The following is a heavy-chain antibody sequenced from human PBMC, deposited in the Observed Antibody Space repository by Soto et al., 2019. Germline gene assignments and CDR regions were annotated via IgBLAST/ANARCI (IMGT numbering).Heavy chain of an antibody. V-gene: IGHV4-39*01. J-gene: IGHJ4*02. CDR1: GDSISSGTYY. CDR2: LYYSGGT. D-gene: IGHD6-19*01. Sequence: QLQLQESGPGLVKPSETLSLTCTVSGDSISSGTYYWGWIRQPPGKGLEWIGSLYYSGGTHYNPSPKSRVTISVDTSKNQLSLTLSSVTAADTAVYYCARHGQWLAKGLYWGQGTLVTVSS. CDR3: ARHGQWLAKGLY.